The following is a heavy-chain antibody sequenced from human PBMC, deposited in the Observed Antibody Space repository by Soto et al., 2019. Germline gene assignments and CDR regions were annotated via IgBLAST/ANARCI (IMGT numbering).Heavy chain of an antibody. V-gene: IGHV4-34*01. Sequence: PSETLSLTCTVFGGSFNAYYWNWIRQPPGKGLEWIGKINHRGSTDYNPSLKSRVTMSVDMSKNQFSLNMTSVTAADTAVYYCARQGAVAGFDYWGQGTLVTVSS. J-gene: IGHJ4*02. D-gene: IGHD6-19*01. CDR2: INHRGST. CDR3: ARQGAVAGFDY. CDR1: GGSFNAYY.